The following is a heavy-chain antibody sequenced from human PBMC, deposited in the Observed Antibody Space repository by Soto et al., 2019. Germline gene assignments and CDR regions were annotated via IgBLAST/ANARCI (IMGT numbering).Heavy chain of an antibody. J-gene: IGHJ6*02. CDR3: ATQSTSSTSAYYGMDV. D-gene: IGHD2-2*01. V-gene: IGHV4-31*03. CDR1: GGSISSGGYY. CDR2: IYYSGST. Sequence: PSETLSLTCTVSGGSISSGGYYWSWIRQHPGKGLEWIGYIYYSGSTYYNPSLKSRVTISVDTSKNQFSLKLSSVTAADTAVYYCATQSTSSTSAYYGMDVWGQGTTVTVSS.